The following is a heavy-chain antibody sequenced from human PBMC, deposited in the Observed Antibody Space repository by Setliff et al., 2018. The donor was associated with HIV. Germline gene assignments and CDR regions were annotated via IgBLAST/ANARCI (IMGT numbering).Heavy chain of an antibody. CDR2: INHSGGT. J-gene: IGHJ4*02. CDR1: GGSFSGYY. Sequence: NPSETLSLTCAVYGGSFSGYYWTWIRQPPGKGLEWIGEINHSGGTNYNPSLKSRVTISADTSKNQFSLKLNTVTAADTAIYYCVLLEVPFIEGIAPPLWGQGSLVTVSS. V-gene: IGHV4-34*01. D-gene: IGHD2-15*01. CDR3: VLLEVPFIEGIAPPL.